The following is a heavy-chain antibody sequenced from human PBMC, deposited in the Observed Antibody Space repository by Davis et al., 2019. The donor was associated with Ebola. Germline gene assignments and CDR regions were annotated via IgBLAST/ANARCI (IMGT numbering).Heavy chain of an antibody. J-gene: IGHJ5*02. V-gene: IGHV4-59*01. CDR1: GGSISSYY. CDR3: ARQGWSGYSLRHWLDP. Sequence: SETLSLTCTVSGGSISSYYWTWIRQPPGKGLEWIGYISFSGNTNYNPSLRSRVTMSVDTSKNQFSLKLTSVTAADAAVYYCARQGWSGYSLRHWLDPWGRGTLVTVSS. CDR2: ISFSGNT. D-gene: IGHD3-3*01.